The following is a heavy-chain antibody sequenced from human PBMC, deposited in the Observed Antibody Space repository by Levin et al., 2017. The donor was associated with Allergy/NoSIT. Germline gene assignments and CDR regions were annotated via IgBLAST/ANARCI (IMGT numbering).Heavy chain of an antibody. CDR2: IYYSGST. J-gene: IGHJ3*02. CDR1: GGSISSSSYY. CDR3: ARHYYGSGSYYKGAFDI. Sequence: SSETLSLTCTVSGGSISSSSYYWGWIRQPPGKGLEWIGSIYYSGSTYYNPSLKSRVTISVDTSKNQFSLKLSSVTAADTAVYYCARHYYGSGSYYKGAFDIWGQGTMVTVSS. V-gene: IGHV4-39*01. D-gene: IGHD3-10*01.